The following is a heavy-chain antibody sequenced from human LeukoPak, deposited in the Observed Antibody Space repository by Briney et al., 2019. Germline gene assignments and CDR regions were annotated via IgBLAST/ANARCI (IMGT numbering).Heavy chain of an antibody. D-gene: IGHD3-3*01. J-gene: IGHJ4*02. V-gene: IGHV4-39*07. CDR1: GASINIDTNY. CDR2: VHSGGRT. Sequence: PSQTLPLTCTVSGASINIDTNYWGWVRQPPGKGLEWIGSVHSGGRTHSNPSLKTRLTMSRDTSQNQFFLQLSSLTAADTAVYFCAMYTSGTMFDSWGQGILVTVSS. CDR3: AMYTSGTMFDS.